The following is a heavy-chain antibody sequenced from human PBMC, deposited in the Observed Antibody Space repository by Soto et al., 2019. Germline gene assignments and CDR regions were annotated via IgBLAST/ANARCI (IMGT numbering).Heavy chain of an antibody. D-gene: IGHD4-4*01. CDR3: AGPTAHYYYYGMDV. CDR2: TYYRSKWYN. CDR1: GDSVSSNSAA. V-gene: IGHV6-1*01. Sequence: SQTLSLTCAISGDSVSSNSAAWNWIRQSPSRGLEWLGRTYYRSKWYNDYAVSVKSRITINPDTSKSQFSLQLNSVTPEDTAMYYCAGPTAHYYYYGMDVWGQGTTVTV. J-gene: IGHJ6*02.